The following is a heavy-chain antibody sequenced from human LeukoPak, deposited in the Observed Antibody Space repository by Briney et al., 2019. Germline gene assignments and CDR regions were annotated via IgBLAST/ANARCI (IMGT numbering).Heavy chain of an antibody. CDR2: IGTAGDT. J-gene: IGHJ4*02. Sequence: PGGSLRLSCAASGFTFSVHDMHWLRQTTGKGLEWVSAIGTAGDTYYPGSVKGRFTISREDAKNSLYLEMNSLRAGDTAVYYCAREMADNEYRSGGTCPLDYWGQGILVTVSS. D-gene: IGHD2-15*01. V-gene: IGHV3-13*01. CDR1: GFTFSVHD. CDR3: AREMADNEYRSGGTCPLDY.